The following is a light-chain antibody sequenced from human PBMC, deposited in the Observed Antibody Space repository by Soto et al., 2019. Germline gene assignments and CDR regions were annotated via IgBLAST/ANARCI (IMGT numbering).Light chain of an antibody. V-gene: IGKV3-15*01. CDR3: QQYNNWPPL. J-gene: IGKJ2*01. CDR2: AAS. Sequence: EIVMTQSPATLSVSPGERATLSCGASQSVSSNLAWYQQKPGQAPRLLICAASTRATGIPARFSGSGSGSEFTLTISSLQSEDFAVYYCQQYNNWPPLFGQGTKLEIK. CDR1: QSVSSN.